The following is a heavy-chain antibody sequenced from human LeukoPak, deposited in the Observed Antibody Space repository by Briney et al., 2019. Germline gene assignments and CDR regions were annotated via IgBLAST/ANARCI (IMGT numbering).Heavy chain of an antibody. CDR2: MNPNSGNT. CDR3: ARISLPEGHMDV. V-gene: IGHV1-8*03. D-gene: IGHD1-26*01. Sequence: ASVKVSCKASGYTFTSYDINWVRQATGQGLEWMGWMNPNSGNTGYAQKFQGRVTITRNTSISTAYMELSSLRSEDTAVYYCARISLPEGHMDVWGKGTTVTVSS. CDR1: GYTFTSYD. J-gene: IGHJ6*04.